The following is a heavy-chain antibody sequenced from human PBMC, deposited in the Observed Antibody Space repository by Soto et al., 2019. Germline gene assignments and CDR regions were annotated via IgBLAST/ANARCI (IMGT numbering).Heavy chain of an antibody. CDR3: ARGITMVRGVIPNYSDY. J-gene: IGHJ4*02. CDR2: ISAYNGNT. V-gene: IGHV1-18*01. CDR1: GYTFTSYG. Sequence: GGPVKVSCKASGYTFTSYGISWVRQAPGQGLEWMGWISAYNGNTNYAQKLQGRVTMTTDTSTSTAYMELRSLRSDDTAVYYCARGITMVRGVIPNYSDYSGQGTLVTVSS. D-gene: IGHD3-10*01.